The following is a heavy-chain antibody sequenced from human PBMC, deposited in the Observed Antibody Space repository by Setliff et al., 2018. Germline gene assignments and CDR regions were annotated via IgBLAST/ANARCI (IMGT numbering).Heavy chain of an antibody. CDR1: GGSISTYY. Sequence: SETLSLTCTVSGGSISTYYWSWIRQPAGKGLEWIGSIYHSGSTYYNPSLKSRVTISVDTSKSQFSLKLSSVTAADTAVYYCARRRWLQFYYYYGMDVWGQGTTVTVSS. CDR2: IYHSGST. V-gene: IGHV4-59*08. J-gene: IGHJ6*02. CDR3: ARRRWLQFYYYYGMDV. D-gene: IGHD4-4*01.